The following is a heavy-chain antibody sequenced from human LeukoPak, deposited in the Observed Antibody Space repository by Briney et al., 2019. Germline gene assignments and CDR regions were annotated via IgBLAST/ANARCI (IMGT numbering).Heavy chain of an antibody. Sequence: QTGGSLRLSCAASGFTISSYAMNWVRQAPGKGLEWVSAISGSGGSAYYADSVKGRFTISRDNSKNTLYLQLSGLRAEDTAVYYCASRYPYSSSWYFDYWGQGTLVTVSS. D-gene: IGHD6-13*01. CDR3: ASRYPYSSSWYFDY. CDR1: GFTISSYA. V-gene: IGHV3-23*01. J-gene: IGHJ4*02. CDR2: ISGSGGSA.